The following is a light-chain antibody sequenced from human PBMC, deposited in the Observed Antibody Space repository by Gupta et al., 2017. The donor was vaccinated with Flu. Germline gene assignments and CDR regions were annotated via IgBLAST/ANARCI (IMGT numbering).Light chain of an antibody. CDR2: WAS. J-gene: IGKJ1*01. CDR3: QQYYNIPRT. V-gene: IGKV4-1*01. CDR1: QSVSYSSNNKNY. Sequence: DIVMTQSPDSLAVSLGERAPINCKSSQSVSYSSNNKNYLAWYQQKPGQPPKLLIYWASTRDSGVPDRFSGSGSGTDFTLTISSLQAEDVAVYFCQQYYNIPRTFGQGTKVEIK.